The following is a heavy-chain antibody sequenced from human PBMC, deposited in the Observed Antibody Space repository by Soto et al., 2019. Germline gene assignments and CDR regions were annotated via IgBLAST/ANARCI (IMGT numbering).Heavy chain of an antibody. CDR2: MNPNSGNT. CDR3: ARSSRAPRRYYYYMDV. CDR1: GYTFTSYD. D-gene: IGHD3-10*01. J-gene: IGHJ6*03. V-gene: IGHV1-8*01. Sequence: ASVKVSCKASGYTFTSYDINWVRQATGQGLEWMGWMNPNSGNTGYAQKFQGRVTMTRNTSISTAYMELSSLRSEDTAVYYCARSSRAPRRYYYYMDVWGKGTTVTVSS.